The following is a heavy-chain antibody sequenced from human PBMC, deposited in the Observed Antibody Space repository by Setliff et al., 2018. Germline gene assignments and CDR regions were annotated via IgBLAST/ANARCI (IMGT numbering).Heavy chain of an antibody. V-gene: IGHV4-34*01. Sequence: SETLSLTCAAYGGTISDYHWTWIRQSPEKGLEWIGEINHRGSTNYNPSLKSRVTISIDTSRDQFSLKLISMIAADTAVYYCARGRNIAARLLDSWGQGTLVTVS. CDR1: GGTISDYH. D-gene: IGHD6-6*01. CDR3: ARGRNIAARLLDS. CDR2: INHRGST. J-gene: IGHJ4*02.